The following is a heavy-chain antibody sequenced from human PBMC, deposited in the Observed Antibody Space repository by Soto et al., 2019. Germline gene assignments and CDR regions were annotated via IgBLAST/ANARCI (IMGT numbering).Heavy chain of an antibody. Sequence: PGGSLRLSCAASGFTVNTNYVTWVRQAPGKGLKWVSVLHPDGRAYYADSVKGRFTISTDNSKNTLSLQMNSLRADDTAVYYCAKRRGAGGHFDYWGQGALVTVSS. V-gene: IGHV3-53*01. CDR1: GFTVNTNY. CDR3: AKRRGAGGHFDY. D-gene: IGHD2-15*01. CDR2: LHPDGRA. J-gene: IGHJ4*02.